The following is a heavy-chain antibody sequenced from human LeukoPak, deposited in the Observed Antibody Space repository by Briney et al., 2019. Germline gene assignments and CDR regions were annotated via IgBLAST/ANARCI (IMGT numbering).Heavy chain of an antibody. D-gene: IGHD4-17*01. J-gene: IGHJ4*02. CDR1: GGSISSYY. CDR2: IYYSGST. V-gene: IGHV4-59*08. Sequence: PSETLSLTCTVSGGSISSYYWSWIRQPPGKGLEWIGYIYYSGSTNYSPSLKSRVTISVDTSKNQFSLKLSSVTAADTAVYYCARHLYGDSIDYWGQGTLVTVSS. CDR3: ARHLYGDSIDY.